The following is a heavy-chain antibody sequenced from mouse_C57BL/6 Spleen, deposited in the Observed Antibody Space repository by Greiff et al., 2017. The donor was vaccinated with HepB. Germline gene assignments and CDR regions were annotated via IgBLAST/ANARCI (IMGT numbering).Heavy chain of an antibody. D-gene: IGHD1-1*01. Sequence: EVMLVESGGDLVKPGGSLKLSCAASGFTFSSYGMSWVRQTPDKRLEWVATISSGGSYTYYPDSVKGRFTISRDNAKNTLYLQMSSLKSEDTAMYYCARPFITTVVATPAWFAYWGQGTLVTVSA. CDR1: GFTFSSYG. CDR3: ARPFITTVVATPAWFAY. V-gene: IGHV5-6*01. J-gene: IGHJ3*01. CDR2: ISSGGSYT.